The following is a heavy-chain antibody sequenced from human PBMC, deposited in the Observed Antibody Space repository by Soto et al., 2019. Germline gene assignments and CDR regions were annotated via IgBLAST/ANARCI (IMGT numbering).Heavy chain of an antibody. CDR1: GFTFSSYW. D-gene: IGHD2-8*02. V-gene: IGHV3-74*01. Sequence: WGSLRLSCAASGFTFSSYWMHLVRQAPGKGLVCVSRIHNDGTSTSYADSVTGRFTISRDNAKNIVYLQMNSMRADDPAVYYCAREDNAYWAYFYYGMDVWGQGTTVTVSS. J-gene: IGHJ6*02. CDR3: AREDNAYWAYFYYGMDV. CDR2: IHNDGTST.